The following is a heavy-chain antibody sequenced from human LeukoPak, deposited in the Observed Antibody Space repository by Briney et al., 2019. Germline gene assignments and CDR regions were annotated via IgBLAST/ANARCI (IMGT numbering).Heavy chain of an antibody. CDR3: ASAWRGSGSYFDY. J-gene: IGHJ4*02. CDR2: IWYDGSNK. D-gene: IGHD3-10*01. CDR1: GFTFSSYG. V-gene: IGHV3-33*01. Sequence: PGGSLRLSCAASGFTFSSYGMHWVRQAPGKGLEWVAVIWYDGSNKYYADSVKGRFTISRDNSKNTLYLQMNSLRAEDTAVYYCASAWRGSGSYFDYWDQGTLVTVSS.